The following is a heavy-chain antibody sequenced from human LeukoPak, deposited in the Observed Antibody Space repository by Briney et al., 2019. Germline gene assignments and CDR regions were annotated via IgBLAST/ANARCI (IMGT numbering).Heavy chain of an antibody. CDR2: IYYSGST. CDR3: ARANRKYQLYFVD. D-gene: IGHD2-2*01. Sequence: SETLSLTCTVSGGSISSYYWSWIRQPPGKGLEWIGYIYYSGSTNYNPSLKSRVTISVDTSKNQFSLKLSSVTAADTAVYYCARANRKYQLYFVDWGQGTRVTVSS. J-gene: IGHJ4*02. CDR1: GGSISSYY. V-gene: IGHV4-59*01.